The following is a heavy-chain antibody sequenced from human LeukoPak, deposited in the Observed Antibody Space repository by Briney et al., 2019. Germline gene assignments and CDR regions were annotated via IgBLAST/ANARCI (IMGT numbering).Heavy chain of an antibody. J-gene: IGHJ6*03. CDR2: INHSGST. CDR3: ARKSQYYYGSGSYRYYYYMDV. V-gene: IGHV4-34*01. Sequence: SETLSLTCAVYGGSFSGYYWSWIRQPPGKGLEWIGEINHSGSTNYNPSLKSRVTIPVDTSKNQFSLKLSSVTAADTAVYYCARKSQYYYGSGSYRYYYYMDVWGKGTTVTISS. CDR1: GGSFSGYY. D-gene: IGHD3-10*01.